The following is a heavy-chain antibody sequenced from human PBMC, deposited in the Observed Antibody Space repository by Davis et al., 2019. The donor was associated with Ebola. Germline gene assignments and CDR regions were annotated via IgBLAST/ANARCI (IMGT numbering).Heavy chain of an antibody. Sequence: GESLKISCKDSENTFTTYWIGWVRQMPGKGLEWMGTIYTGDSDTRYSPSFRGHVTISADKSTRTAYLQWGSLKASDTAMYYCASLRRTITGMDDGFDLWGQGTMVTVSS. CDR2: IYTGDSDT. D-gene: IGHD1-20*01. J-gene: IGHJ3*01. V-gene: IGHV5-51*01. CDR1: ENTFTTYW. CDR3: ASLRRTITGMDDGFDL.